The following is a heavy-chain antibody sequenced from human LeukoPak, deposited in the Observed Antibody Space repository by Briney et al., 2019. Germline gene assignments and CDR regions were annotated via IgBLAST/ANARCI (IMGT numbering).Heavy chain of an antibody. CDR1: GVSISSYY. D-gene: IGHD1-26*01. CDR3: ARNSGSYFHYYYMDV. J-gene: IGHJ6*03. CDR2: IYYSGST. Sequence: SETLSLTCTVSGVSISSYYWSWLRQPPGKGLEWIGYIYYSGSTNYNPSLKSRVTISVDTSKNQFSLKLSSVTAADTAVYYCARNSGSYFHYYYMDVWGKGTTVTVSS. V-gene: IGHV4-59*01.